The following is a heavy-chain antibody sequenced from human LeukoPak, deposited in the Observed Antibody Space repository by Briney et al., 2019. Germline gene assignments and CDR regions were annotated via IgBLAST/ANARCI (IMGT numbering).Heavy chain of an antibody. CDR2: TPYDGSNK. CDR3: ARDQIQLWLRYYFDY. Sequence: PGGSLRLSCAASGFTFSSYAMHWVRQAPGKGLEWVAVTPYDGSNKYYADSVKGRFTISRDNSKNTLYLQMNSLRAEDTAVYYCARDQIQLWLRYYFDYWGQGTQVTVSS. D-gene: IGHD5-18*01. CDR1: GFTFSSYA. J-gene: IGHJ4*02. V-gene: IGHV3-30-3*01.